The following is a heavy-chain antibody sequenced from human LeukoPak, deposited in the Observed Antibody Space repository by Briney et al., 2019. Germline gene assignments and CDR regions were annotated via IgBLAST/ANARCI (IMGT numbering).Heavy chain of an antibody. CDR3: ATYSSERADYDY. D-gene: IGHD6-19*01. Sequence: ASVKVSCKASGYTFTSYDINWVRQATGQGLEWMGWMNPNSGNTGYARKFQGRVTMTRNTSISTAYMELSSLRSEDTAVYYCATYSSERADYDYWGQGTLVTVSS. V-gene: IGHV1-8*01. J-gene: IGHJ4*02. CDR1: GYTFTSYD. CDR2: MNPNSGNT.